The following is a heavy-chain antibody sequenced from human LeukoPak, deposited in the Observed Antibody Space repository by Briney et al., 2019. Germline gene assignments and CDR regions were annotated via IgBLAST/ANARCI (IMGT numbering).Heavy chain of an antibody. CDR1: GGSFSGYY. J-gene: IGHJ4*02. V-gene: IGHV4-34*01. D-gene: IGHD3-10*01. CDR2: INHSGST. Sequence: SGTLSLTCAVYGGSFSGYYWSWIRQPPGKGLEWIGEINHSGSTNYNPSLKSRVTISVDTSKNQFSLKLSSVTAADTAVYYCARTASLRGVIMPRYYFDYWGQGTLVTVSS. CDR3: ARTASLRGVIMPRYYFDY.